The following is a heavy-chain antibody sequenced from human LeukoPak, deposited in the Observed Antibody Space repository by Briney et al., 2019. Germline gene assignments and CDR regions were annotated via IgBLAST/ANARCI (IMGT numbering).Heavy chain of an antibody. V-gene: IGHV4-31*03. Sequence: PSETLSLTCTVSGGSISSGDYYWSWIRQHPGKGLEWIGYIYYSGTTYYNPSLKSRVTISSDTSKDQFSLKLSSVTAADTAVYYCARSIDSTSGFHLAYWGQGTLVTVSS. D-gene: IGHD2-8*01. CDR1: GGSISSGDYY. J-gene: IGHJ4*02. CDR3: ARSIDSTSGFHLAY. CDR2: IYYSGTT.